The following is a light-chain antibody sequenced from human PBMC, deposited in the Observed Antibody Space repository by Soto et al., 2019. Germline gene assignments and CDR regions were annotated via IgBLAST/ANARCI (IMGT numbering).Light chain of an antibody. Sequence: DIPMTQSPSSLSASVGDTVTITCRASRGISYFLAWYQHKPGKVPKLLIHSASTLQSGVPSRFSGSGSGTDFTLTIGSLQPEDVATYYCQKYDSAPRTFGQGTKLEIK. CDR3: QKYDSAPRT. CDR2: SAS. J-gene: IGKJ2*01. CDR1: RGISYF. V-gene: IGKV1-27*01.